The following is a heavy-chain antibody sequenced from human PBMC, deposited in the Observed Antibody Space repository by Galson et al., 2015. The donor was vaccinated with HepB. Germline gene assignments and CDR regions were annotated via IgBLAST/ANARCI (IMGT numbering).Heavy chain of an antibody. Sequence: SVKVSCKASGGTFCSYAISWVRQAAGQGLEWMGGIIPIFGTANYAQKFQGRVTITADESTSTAYMELSSLRSEDTAVYYWASAIAHGGYRFLRLKDWYFDLWGRGTLVTVSS. CDR3: ASAIAHGGYRFLRLKDWYFDL. D-gene: IGHD2-15*01. V-gene: IGHV1-69*13. CDR2: IIPIFGTA. J-gene: IGHJ2*01. CDR1: GGTFCSYA.